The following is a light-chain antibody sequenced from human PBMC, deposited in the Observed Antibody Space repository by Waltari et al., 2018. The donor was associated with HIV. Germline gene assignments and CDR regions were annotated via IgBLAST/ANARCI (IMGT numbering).Light chain of an antibody. CDR3: QQTNTFPPT. CDR1: QDVHGW. V-gene: IGKV1-12*01. J-gene: IGKJ4*01. Sequence: DVQMTQSPSSVSASVGDRVTITCRASQDVHGWVAWYQQRPGNAPKLLIYDAFNLQSGVPSRFSGTESGTDFTLTISSLQPEDFATYFCQQTNTFPPTFGGGTKVEIK. CDR2: DAF.